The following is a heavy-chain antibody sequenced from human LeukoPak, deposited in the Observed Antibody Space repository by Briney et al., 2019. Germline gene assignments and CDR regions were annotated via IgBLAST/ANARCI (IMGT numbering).Heavy chain of an antibody. CDR3: AGQRTGTIYYFDY. D-gene: IGHD1-1*01. CDR1: GGSISSGSYY. CDR2: IYTSGST. Sequence: SETLSLTCTVSGGSISSGSYYWSWIRQPAGKGLEWIGRIYTSGSTNYNPSLKSRVTISVDTSKNQFSLKLSSVTAADTAVYYCAGQRTGTIYYFDYWGQGTLVTVSS. J-gene: IGHJ4*02. V-gene: IGHV4-61*02.